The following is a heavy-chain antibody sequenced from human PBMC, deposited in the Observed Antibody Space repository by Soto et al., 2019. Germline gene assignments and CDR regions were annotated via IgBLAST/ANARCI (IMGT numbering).Heavy chain of an antibody. CDR3: ARAEKDSSFAFDI. Sequence: GASVKVSFKASGGTFSSYAISWLRQAPGQGLEWMGGIIPIFGTANYAQKFQGRVTITADESTSTAYMELSSLRSEDTAVYYCARAEKDSSFAFDIWGQGTMVTVSS. D-gene: IGHD3-22*01. CDR1: GGTFSSYA. J-gene: IGHJ3*02. CDR2: IIPIFGTA. V-gene: IGHV1-69*13.